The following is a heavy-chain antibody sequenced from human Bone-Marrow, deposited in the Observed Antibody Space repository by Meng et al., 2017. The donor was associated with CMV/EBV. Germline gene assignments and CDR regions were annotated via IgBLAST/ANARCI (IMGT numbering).Heavy chain of an antibody. CDR3: ARGGATGYYYGMDV. CDR1: GYTFTSYG. J-gene: IGHJ6*01. Sequence: ASVKVSCKASGYTFTSYGISWVRQAPGQGLEWMGWISAYNGNTNYAQKLQGRITMTTATSTSTAYMGLRSLRSDDPAVYYCARGGATGYYYGMDVWGQGTTVTVSS. V-gene: IGHV1-18*01. CDR2: ISAYNGNT. D-gene: IGHD1-26*01.